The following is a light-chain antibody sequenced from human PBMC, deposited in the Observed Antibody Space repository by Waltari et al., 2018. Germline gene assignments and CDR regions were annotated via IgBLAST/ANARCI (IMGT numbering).Light chain of an antibody. CDR3: QQYKNWPWT. V-gene: IGKV3-15*01. J-gene: IGKJ1*01. Sequence: EIVMTQSPATLSVSPGERATLSSRASQSVSSNLAWYQQKPGQAPRLLIYGASTRATGIPAGLSGSGSGTEFTLTISSLQSEDFAVYYCQQYKNWPWTFGLGTKVKIK. CDR2: GAS. CDR1: QSVSSN.